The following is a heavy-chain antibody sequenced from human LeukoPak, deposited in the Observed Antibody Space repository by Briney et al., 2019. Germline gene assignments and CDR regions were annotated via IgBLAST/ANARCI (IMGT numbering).Heavy chain of an antibody. CDR1: GYSISSGYY. Sequence: PWGTLSLTCAVSGYSISSGYYWGWIRQPPGKGLEWIGSIYHSGSTYYNPSLRSRVTISVDTSKNQFSLKLSSVTAADTAVYYCARLLGYDILTGYSPNWFDPWGQGTLVTVSS. CDR2: IYHSGST. V-gene: IGHV4-38-2*01. D-gene: IGHD3-9*01. J-gene: IGHJ5*02. CDR3: ARLLGYDILTGYSPNWFDP.